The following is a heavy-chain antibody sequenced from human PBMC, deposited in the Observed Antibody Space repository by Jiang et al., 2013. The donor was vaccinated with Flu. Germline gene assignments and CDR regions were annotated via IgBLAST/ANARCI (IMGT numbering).Heavy chain of an antibody. CDR3: ASSGDYVWGTYRSVYYFDY. Sequence: VQLVESGGGLVQPGGSLRLSCAASGFSFSYYEMNWVRQAPGKGLEWISYISSRSTTIYYADSVKGRFTISRDNAKNSLYLQMNSLRAEDTAVYYCASSGDYVWGTYRSVYYFDYWGQGTLVTVSS. D-gene: IGHD3-16*02. CDR2: ISSRSTTI. J-gene: IGHJ4*02. CDR1: GFSFSYYE. V-gene: IGHV3-48*03.